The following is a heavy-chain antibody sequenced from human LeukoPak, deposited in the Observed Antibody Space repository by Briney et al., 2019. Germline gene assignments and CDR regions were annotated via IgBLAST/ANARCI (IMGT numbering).Heavy chain of an antibody. J-gene: IGHJ5*02. Sequence: ASVKVSCKASGYTFTSYGISWVRQAPGQGLEWMGWISAYNGNTNYAQKLQGRVTMTTDTSTSTAYMELRSLRSDDTAVYYCARTDLRGSCYLPRPWGQGTLVTVSS. V-gene: IGHV1-18*01. D-gene: IGHD2-15*01. CDR2: ISAYNGNT. CDR3: ARTDLRGSCYLPRP. CDR1: GYTFTSYG.